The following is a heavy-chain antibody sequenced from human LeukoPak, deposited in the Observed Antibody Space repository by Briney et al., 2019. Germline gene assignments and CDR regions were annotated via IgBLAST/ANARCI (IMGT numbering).Heavy chain of an antibody. V-gene: IGHV4-59*11. Sequence: SETLSLTCTVSGDSMSNHFWSWIRQPPGKGLEWIGYIYGSETTNYNPSLKSRVTMSVDTSEDQFSLKLRSVTAADTALYYCASRPGGSTWYGVFDYWSRGTLVTVSS. D-gene: IGHD6-13*01. CDR3: ASRPGGSTWYGVFDY. CDR2: IYGSETT. J-gene: IGHJ4*02. CDR1: GDSMSNHF.